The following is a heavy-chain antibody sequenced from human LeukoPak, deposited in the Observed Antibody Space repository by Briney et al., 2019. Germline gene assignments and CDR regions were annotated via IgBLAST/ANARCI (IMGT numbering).Heavy chain of an antibody. J-gene: IGHJ4*02. CDR1: GFTFSSYW. V-gene: IGHV3-74*01. CDR2: INTDGSST. CDR3: AGFHLEWLTLDY. D-gene: IGHD3-3*01. Sequence: GGSLRLSCAASGFTFSSYWMHWVRQAPGKGLVWVSRINTDGSSTSYADSVKGRFTISRDNAKNTLYLQMNSLRAEDTAVYYCAGFHLEWLTLDYWGQGTLVTVSS.